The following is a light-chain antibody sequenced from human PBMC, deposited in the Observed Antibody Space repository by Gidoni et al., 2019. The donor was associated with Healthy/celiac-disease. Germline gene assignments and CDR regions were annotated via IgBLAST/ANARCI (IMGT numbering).Light chain of an antibody. V-gene: IGKV1-5*01. CDR2: DAS. J-gene: IGKJ1*01. CDR1: QSISSW. CDR3: QQYNSYPWK. Sequence: DIQMTQSPSTLSASVGDRVTITCRASQSISSWLAWYQQKPGKAPKLLIYDASSLESGVPSRFSGSGSGTEFTLTISSLQPDDFATYYCQQYNSYPWKVXQGTKVEIK.